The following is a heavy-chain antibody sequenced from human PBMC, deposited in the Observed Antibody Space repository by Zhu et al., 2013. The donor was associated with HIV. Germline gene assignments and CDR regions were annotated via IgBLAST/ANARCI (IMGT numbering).Heavy chain of an antibody. J-gene: IGHJ4*02. CDR1: GGTFRNFA. Sequence: QVQLVQSGAEVKKPGSSVKVSCKASGGTFRNFAISWVRQAPGQGLEWMGGIIPIFRTADYTQKFQGRVTITADDSMSTAYMELSSLRSDDTAVYYCARAGFENKRPGGYWAQGTLVTVSS. CDR3: ARAGFENKRPGGY. V-gene: IGHV1-69*01. CDR2: IIPIFRTA.